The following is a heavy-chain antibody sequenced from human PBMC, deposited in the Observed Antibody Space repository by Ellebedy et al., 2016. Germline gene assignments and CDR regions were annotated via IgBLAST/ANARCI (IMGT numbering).Heavy chain of an antibody. CDR2: IYYSGST. J-gene: IGHJ4*02. CDR1: GGSISSYY. D-gene: IGHD1-1*01. V-gene: IGHV4-59*01. Sequence: SETLSLXXTVSGGSISSYYWSWIRQPPGKGLEWIGYIYYSGSTNYNPSLKSRVTISVDTSKNQFSLKLSSVTAADTAVYYCARVGNDEEIDYWGQGTLVTVSS. CDR3: ARVGNDEEIDY.